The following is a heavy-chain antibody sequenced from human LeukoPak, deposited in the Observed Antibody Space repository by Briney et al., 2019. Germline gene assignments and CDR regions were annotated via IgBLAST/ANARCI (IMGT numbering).Heavy chain of an antibody. CDR1: GFTFSSYG. J-gene: IGHJ6*03. CDR3: AKDKYYYGSGLGYYYMDV. Sequence: GGSLRLSCAASGFTFSSYGMSWVRQAPGKGLEWVSAISGSGGSTYYADSVKGRFTISRDNSKNTLYLQMNSLRAEDTAIYYCAKDKYYYGSGLGYYYMDVWGKGTTVTISS. V-gene: IGHV3-23*01. CDR2: ISGSGGST. D-gene: IGHD3-10*01.